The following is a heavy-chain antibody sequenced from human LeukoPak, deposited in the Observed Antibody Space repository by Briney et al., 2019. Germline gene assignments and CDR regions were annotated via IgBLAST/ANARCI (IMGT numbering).Heavy chain of an antibody. Sequence: PGGSLRLSCAASGFTFSSYAMSWVRQAPGKGLEWVSAISGSGGSTYYADSVKGRFTISRDNSKNTLYLQMNSLRAEDTAVYYCAKEGLYYYDSSGYYGYWGQGTLVTVSS. D-gene: IGHD3-22*01. CDR2: ISGSGGST. CDR3: AKEGLYYYDSSGYYGY. J-gene: IGHJ4*02. CDR1: GFTFSSYA. V-gene: IGHV3-23*01.